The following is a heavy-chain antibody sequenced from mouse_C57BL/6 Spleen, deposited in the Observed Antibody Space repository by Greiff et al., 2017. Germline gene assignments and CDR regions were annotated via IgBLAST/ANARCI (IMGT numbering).Heavy chain of an antibody. V-gene: IGHV1-5*01. CDR2: IYPGNSDT. CDR3: TGTTVVATVNWYFDV. Sequence: VQLQQSGTVLARPGASVKMSCKTSGYTFTSYWMHWVKQRPGQGLEWIGAIYPGNSDTSYNQKFKGKAKLTAVTSASTAYMELSSLTNEDSAVYYCTGTTVVATVNWYFDVWGTGTTVTVSS. D-gene: IGHD1-1*01. J-gene: IGHJ1*03. CDR1: GYTFTSYW.